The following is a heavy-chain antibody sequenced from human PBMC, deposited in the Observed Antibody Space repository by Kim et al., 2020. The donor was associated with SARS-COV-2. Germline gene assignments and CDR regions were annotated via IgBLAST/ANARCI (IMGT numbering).Heavy chain of an antibody. CDR3: AKDIRSVGIASGCFDY. CDR2: ISGSGGST. J-gene: IGHJ4*02. V-gene: IGHV3-23*01. CDR1: GFTFTSYA. D-gene: IGHD6-13*01. Sequence: GGSLRLSCAASGFTFTSYAMSWVRQAPGKGLEWVSAISGSGGSTYYADSVKGRFTISRDNTKNTLYLQMNSLRAEDTAVYYCAKDIRSVGIASGCFDYWGQGTLVTVSS.